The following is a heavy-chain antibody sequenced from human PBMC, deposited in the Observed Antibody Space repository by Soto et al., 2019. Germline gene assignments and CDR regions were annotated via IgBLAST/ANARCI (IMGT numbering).Heavy chain of an antibody. CDR3: AREGSSSPEYFDF. J-gene: IGHJ4*02. D-gene: IGHD2-15*01. CDR2: IYYTGRT. CDR1: GGSISSDDYY. Sequence: SSETLSLTCSVSGGSISSDDYYWTWIRHPPGEGLEWIGYIYYTGRTSSTPSLESRVTISIDTSKNQFSLKLSSVSAADTAVYYCAREGSSSPEYFDFWGPGTLVTVS. V-gene: IGHV4-30-4*01.